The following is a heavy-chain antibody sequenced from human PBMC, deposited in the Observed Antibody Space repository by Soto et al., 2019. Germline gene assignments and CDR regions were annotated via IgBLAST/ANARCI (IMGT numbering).Heavy chain of an antibody. CDR3: ARDRGSYALDY. CDR1: GYTFTSYG. V-gene: IGHV1-18*01. J-gene: IGHJ4*02. Sequence: QVQLVQSGAEVKKPGASVKVSCKASGYTFTSYGISWVRQAPGQGLEWMGWISANNGNTNYAQKLQGRVTITTDTSTSTPYMELRSLRSDDTAVSYCARDRGSYALDYWGQGTLVTVSS. CDR2: ISANNGNT. D-gene: IGHD1-26*01.